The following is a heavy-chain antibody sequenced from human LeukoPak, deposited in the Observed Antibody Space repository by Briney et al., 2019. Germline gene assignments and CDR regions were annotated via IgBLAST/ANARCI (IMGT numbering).Heavy chain of an antibody. CDR3: ARGLGGYSSSWYTVNCFDP. CDR1: GGSLSRSSYQ. D-gene: IGHD6-13*01. V-gene: IGHV4-39*07. CDR2: IYYCGST. Sequence: DSVSLPRTVSGGSLSRSSYQGGWGRQPPGEGVGGVGGIYYCGSTYYNPSLKSRVTISVDTSKNQFSLKLSSVTAADTAVYYCARGLGGYSSSWYTVNCFDPWGQGTLVTVSS. J-gene: IGHJ5*02.